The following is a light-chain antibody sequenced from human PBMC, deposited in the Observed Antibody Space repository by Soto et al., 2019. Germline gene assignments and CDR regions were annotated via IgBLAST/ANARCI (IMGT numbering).Light chain of an antibody. Sequence: DIQMTQSPSSVSASVGDRVSITCRASQGISSWLAWYQQKPGRAPKLLIYTGSSLQSGVPSRFSGTGSGTDFTLTISSLQPEDVATYYCLPLTFGGGTKVEIK. V-gene: IGKV1-12*01. J-gene: IGKJ4*01. CDR2: TGS. CDR3: LPLT. CDR1: QGISSW.